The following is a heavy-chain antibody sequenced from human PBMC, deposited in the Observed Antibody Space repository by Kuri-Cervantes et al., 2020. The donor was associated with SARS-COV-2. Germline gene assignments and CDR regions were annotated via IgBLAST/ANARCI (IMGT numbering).Heavy chain of an antibody. V-gene: IGHV3-30*14. Sequence: GESLKISCAASGFTFSSYAMHWVRQAPGKGLEWVAVISYDGSNKYYADSVKGRFTISRDNSKNTLYLQMNSLRAEDTAVYYCARDPGCGGDCYKYYYYYMDVWGKGTTVTVSS. CDR1: GFTFSSYA. CDR2: ISYDGSNK. J-gene: IGHJ6*03. CDR3: ARDPGCGGDCYKYYYYYMDV. D-gene: IGHD2-21*01.